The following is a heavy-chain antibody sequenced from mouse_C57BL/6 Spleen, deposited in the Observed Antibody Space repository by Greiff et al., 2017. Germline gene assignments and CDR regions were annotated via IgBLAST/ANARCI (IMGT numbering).Heavy chain of an antibody. CDR2: IHPNSGST. V-gene: IGHV1-64*01. Sequence: VKLQQPGAELVKPGASVKLSCKASGYTFTSYWMHWVKQRPGQGLEWIGMIHPNSGSTNYNEKFKSKATLTVDKSSSTAYMQLSSLTSEDSAVYYCARNLYGSEDYYAMDYWGQGTSVTVSS. D-gene: IGHD1-1*01. CDR1: GYTFTSYW. CDR3: ARNLYGSEDYYAMDY. J-gene: IGHJ4*01.